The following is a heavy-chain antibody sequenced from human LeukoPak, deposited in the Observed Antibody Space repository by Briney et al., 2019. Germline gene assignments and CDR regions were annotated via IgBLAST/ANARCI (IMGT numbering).Heavy chain of an antibody. J-gene: IGHJ6*03. CDR1: GLTFTSYA. Sequence: GGSLRLSCAASGLTFTSYAMSWVRQTPGKGLEWVSSINNRGDNTHYADSLEGGFTISRDNSRNTLYLQMRRLRVEDTATYYCARQILRGSYFYFLDVWGIGTPVTVSS. V-gene: IGHV3-23*01. CDR3: ARQILRGSYFYFLDV. D-gene: IGHD3-10*01. CDR2: INNRGDNT.